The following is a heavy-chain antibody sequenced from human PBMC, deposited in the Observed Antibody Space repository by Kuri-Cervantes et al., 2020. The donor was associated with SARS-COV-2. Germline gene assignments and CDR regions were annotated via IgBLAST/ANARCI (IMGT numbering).Heavy chain of an antibody. CDR2: ISSSSSYI. Sequence: GGSLRLSCGASGFTFSSYSMNWVRQAPGKGLEWVSSISSSSSYIYYADSVKGRFTISRDNSKNTLYLQMNSLRAEDTAVYYCASKTPRSSSWTRWGTRGSGGEGDYWGQGTLVTVSS. CDR1: GFTFSSYS. V-gene: IGHV3-21*04. CDR3: ASKTPRSSSWTRWGTRGSGGEGDY. J-gene: IGHJ4*02. D-gene: IGHD6-13*01.